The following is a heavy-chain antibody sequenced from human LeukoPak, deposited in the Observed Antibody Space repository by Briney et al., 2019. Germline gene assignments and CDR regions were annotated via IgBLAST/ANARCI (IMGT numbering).Heavy chain of an antibody. V-gene: IGHV4-38-2*02. CDR2: IYHSGST. Sequence: TPSETLSLTCTVSGYSISSGYYWGWIRQPPGKGLEWIGSIYHSGSTYYNPSLKSRVTISVDTPKNQFSLKLSSVTAADTAVYYCAKSSYSIFDYWGQGTLVTVSS. J-gene: IGHJ4*02. D-gene: IGHD5-18*01. CDR3: AKSSYSIFDY. CDR1: GYSISSGYY.